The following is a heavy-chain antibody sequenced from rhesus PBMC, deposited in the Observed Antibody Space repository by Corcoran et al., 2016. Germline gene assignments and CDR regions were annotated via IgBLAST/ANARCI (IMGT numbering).Heavy chain of an antibody. CDR3: ARGGGMNPFDY. D-gene: IGHD6-13*01. CDR1: GGSISSGYYY. CDR2: ITYSGST. J-gene: IGHJ4*01. Sequence: QVQLQESGPGLVKPSETLSLTCAVSGGSISSGYYYWSWIRKPPGKGLEWIGYITYSGSTSYNPSLKIRVTSSRDTSKNQFSLKLSSVTAADTAVYYCARGGGMNPFDYWGQGVLVTVSS. V-gene: IGHV4-122*02.